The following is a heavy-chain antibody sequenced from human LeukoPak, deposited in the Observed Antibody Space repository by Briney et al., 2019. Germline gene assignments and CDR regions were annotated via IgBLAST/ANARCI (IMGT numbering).Heavy chain of an antibody. CDR2: IYWDDDK. V-gene: IGHV2-5*05. CDR3: AHSFDGGSCCDDAFDI. J-gene: IGHJ3*02. Sequence: GPSLAHPTPTLSLICALSGFALSTRGGGVGWIRHPPGKALGGLALIYWDDDKRYGPSLKSRLTITKNTSKNQVVLTMTNMDPVATATYYCAHSFDGGSCCDDAFDIWGQGTMVTVSS. D-gene: IGHD2-15*01. CDR1: GFALSTRGGG.